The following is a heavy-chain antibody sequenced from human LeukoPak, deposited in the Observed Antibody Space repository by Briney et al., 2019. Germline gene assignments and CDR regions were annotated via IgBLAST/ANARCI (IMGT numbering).Heavy chain of an antibody. J-gene: IGHJ3*02. V-gene: IGHV1-46*01. CDR1: GYTFTSYY. Sequence: ASVKVSCKASGYTFTSYYIHWVRQAPGQGPEWMGIISPSGGGANYAQKFQGRVTMTRDTSTSTVYMELSSLRSEDTAVYYCARRYGNDAFDIWGQGTMVTVSS. CDR3: ARRYGNDAFDI. D-gene: IGHD4-17*01. CDR2: ISPSGGGA.